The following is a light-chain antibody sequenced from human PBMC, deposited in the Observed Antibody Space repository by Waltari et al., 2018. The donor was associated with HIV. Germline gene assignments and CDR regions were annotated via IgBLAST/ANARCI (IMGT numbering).Light chain of an antibody. J-gene: IGLJ1*01. Sequence: QSALTQPPSVSGSPGQSVTISCTGTSSDVGGYNRVTWYQQPPGTVPQVIIYEVSNRPSGVPDRFSGSKSGNTASLTISGLQAEDEADYYCNSFTSSTTYVFGTGTKVTVL. V-gene: IGLV2-18*02. CDR3: NSFTSSTTYV. CDR2: EVS. CDR1: SSDVGGYNR.